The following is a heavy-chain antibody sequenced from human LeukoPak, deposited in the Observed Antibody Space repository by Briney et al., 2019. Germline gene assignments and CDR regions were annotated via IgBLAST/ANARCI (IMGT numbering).Heavy chain of an antibody. Sequence: SETLSLTCAVYGGSFSGYYWSWIRQPPGKGLEWIGEINHSGSTNSNPSLKGRVTISVDTSKNQFSLKLSSVTAADTAVYYCARSSAWGVSYYMDVWGKGTTVTISS. CDR2: INHSGST. CDR3: ARSSAWGVSYYMDV. J-gene: IGHJ6*03. V-gene: IGHV4-34*01. D-gene: IGHD3-16*01. CDR1: GGSFSGYY.